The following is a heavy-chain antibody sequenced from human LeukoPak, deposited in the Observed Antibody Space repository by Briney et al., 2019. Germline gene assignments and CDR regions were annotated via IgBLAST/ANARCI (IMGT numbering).Heavy chain of an antibody. J-gene: IGHJ4*02. CDR1: GFTLSSYA. Sequence: GGSLRLSCSASGFTLSSYAMHWVRQAPGKGLGYVSVISSNGGSTNYADSVKGRFTISRDNSKNTLYLQMNSLRAEDTAIYYCAKGNVIVVVDYIGGQGTLVTVSS. D-gene: IGHD3-22*01. V-gene: IGHV3-64*04. CDR3: AKGNVIVVVDYI. CDR2: ISSNGGST.